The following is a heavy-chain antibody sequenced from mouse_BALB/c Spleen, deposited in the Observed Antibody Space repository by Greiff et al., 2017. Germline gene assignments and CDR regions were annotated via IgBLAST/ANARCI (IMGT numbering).Heavy chain of an antibody. Sequence: QVQLQQSGAELMKPGASVKISCKATGYTFSSYWIEWVKQRPGHGLEWIGEILPGSGSTNYNEKFKGKATFTADTSSNTAYMQLSSLTSEDSAVYYCARGGGNRYFDVWGAGTTVTVSS. CDR1: GYTFSSYW. J-gene: IGHJ1*01. CDR3: ARGGGNRYFDV. CDR2: ILPGSGST. V-gene: IGHV1-9*01. D-gene: IGHD2-1*01.